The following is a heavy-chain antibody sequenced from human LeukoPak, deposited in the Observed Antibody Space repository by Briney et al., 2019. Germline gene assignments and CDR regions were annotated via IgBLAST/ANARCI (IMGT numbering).Heavy chain of an antibody. D-gene: IGHD3-10*01. J-gene: IGHJ4*02. CDR1: GFNLASNW. Sequence: GGSLRLSCAASGFNLASNWMHWVHQTPGKGLMWVSRINSGGSGTSYADSVEGRFTISRDNAKNTLYLQMNSLRVEDTAVYYWAGPRGPLTEYGGQGPLVTVSS. V-gene: IGHV3-74*01. CDR3: AGPRGPLTEY. CDR2: INSGGSGT.